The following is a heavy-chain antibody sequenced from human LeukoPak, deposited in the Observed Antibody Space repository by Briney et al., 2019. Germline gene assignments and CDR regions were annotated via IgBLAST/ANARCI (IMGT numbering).Heavy chain of an antibody. D-gene: IGHD2-15*01. CDR1: GFTFNSYA. V-gene: IGHV3-30-3*01. J-gene: IGHJ4*02. CDR2: LRCGGNNN. CDR3: ARDRRYCSGGSCYFAYFFDY. Sequence: PGGSLRLSCAASGFTFNSYAVHWVRQAPGKGLEWVTVLRCGGNNNFYSASVKGRFTISRDNSKNTLYLQMNSLRADDTALYFCARDRRYCSGGSCYFAYFFDYWGEGTLVT.